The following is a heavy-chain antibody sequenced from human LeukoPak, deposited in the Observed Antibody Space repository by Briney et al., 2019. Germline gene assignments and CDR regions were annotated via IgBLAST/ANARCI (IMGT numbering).Heavy chain of an antibody. CDR2: INHSGST. V-gene: IGHV4-34*01. D-gene: IGHD3-10*01. CDR1: GGSFSGYY. Sequence: SETLSLTCAVYGGSFSGYYWSWIRQPPGKGLEWIGEINHSGSTNYNPSLKSRVTISVDTSKTQFSLKLSSVTAADTAVYYCAPSPPVGELLFPFDYWGQGTLVTVSS. CDR3: APSPPVGELLFPFDY. J-gene: IGHJ4*02.